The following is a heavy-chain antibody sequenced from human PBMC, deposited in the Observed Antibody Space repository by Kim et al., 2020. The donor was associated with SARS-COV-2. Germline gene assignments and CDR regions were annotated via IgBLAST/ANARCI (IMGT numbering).Heavy chain of an antibody. Sequence: ASVKVSCKASGYTFTKYPIHWVRQAPGQRLEWMGLINAGNGNTQYSQKFQGRVTITRDTSANTAYLELSSLRSEDTVMYYCARRIGLGQPVTDSPYGMDVWGQGNAVPVFS. D-gene: IGHD6-6*01. CDR3: ARRIGLGQPVTDSPYGMDV. CDR1: GYTFTKYP. J-gene: IGHJ6*02. CDR2: INAGNGNT. V-gene: IGHV1-3*01.